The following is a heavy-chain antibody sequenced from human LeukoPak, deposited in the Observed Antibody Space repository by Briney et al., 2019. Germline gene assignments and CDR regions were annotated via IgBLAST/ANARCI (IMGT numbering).Heavy chain of an antibody. V-gene: IGHV3-30*03. Sequence: GGSLRLSCAASGFTFSSYGMHWVRQAPGKGLEWVAVISYDGSNKYYADSVKGRFTISRDNSKNTLYLQMNSLRAEDTAVYYCARDPAVIVYYYYYMDVWGKGTTVTVSS. CDR1: GFTFSSYG. J-gene: IGHJ6*03. CDR3: ARDPAVIVYYYYYMDV. CDR2: ISYDGSNK. D-gene: IGHD3-16*02.